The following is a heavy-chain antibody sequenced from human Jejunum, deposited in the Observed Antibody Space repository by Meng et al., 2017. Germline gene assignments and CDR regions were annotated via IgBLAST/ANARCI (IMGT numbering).Heavy chain of an antibody. CDR1: GYSCDTCH. V-gene: IGHV7-4-1*02. CDR3: ATKGVNSAPGS. J-gene: IGHJ5*01. Sequence: NTCGYSCDTCHMSSLTQAPRQGLEWDGWISTKTGSPKFAQTLTGRFFFSLDTSVCTSYLHFTSLKTDETAVYYCATKGVNSAPGSWGQGTLVTVSS. D-gene: IGHD2/OR15-2a*01. CDR2: ISTKTGSP.